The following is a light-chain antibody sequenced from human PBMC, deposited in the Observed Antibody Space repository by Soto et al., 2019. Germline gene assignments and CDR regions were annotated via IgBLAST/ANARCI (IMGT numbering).Light chain of an antibody. V-gene: IGKV1-39*01. CDR1: LSIGTS. J-gene: IGKJ1*01. Sequence: DIQMTQSPSSLSASEGDRVSICCRASLSIGTSLYWYQQKPGQAPRLLISGASTLQSGVPSRFSGSGSETEFTLTISNLQPEDFATYYCQQIHTFRTFGQGTKVDIK. CDR3: QQIHTFRT. CDR2: GAS.